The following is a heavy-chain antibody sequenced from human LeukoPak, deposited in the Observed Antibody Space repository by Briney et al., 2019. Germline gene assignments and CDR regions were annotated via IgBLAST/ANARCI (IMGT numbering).Heavy chain of an antibody. CDR3: ARRLREILDEQQLVLY. Sequence: PGGSLRLSCAASGFTFSSYWMSWVRQAPGKGLEWVANIKQDGSEKYYVDSVKGRFTISRDNAKNSLYLQMNSLRAEDTAVYYCARRLREILDEQQLVLYWGQGTLVTVSS. D-gene: IGHD6-13*01. J-gene: IGHJ4*02. CDR2: IKQDGSEK. CDR1: GFTFSSYW. V-gene: IGHV3-7*01.